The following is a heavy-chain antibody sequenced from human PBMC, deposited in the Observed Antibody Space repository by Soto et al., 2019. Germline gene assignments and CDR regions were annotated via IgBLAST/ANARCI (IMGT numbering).Heavy chain of an antibody. V-gene: IGHV5-51*01. CDR1: GYSFTSYW. J-gene: IGHJ3*02. Sequence: GESLKISCKGSGYSFTSYWIGWVRQMPGKGLEWMGIIYPGDSDTRYSPSFQSQVTISADKSISTAYLQWSSLKASDTAMYYCACASTTVTTRRAFDIWGQGTMVTVSS. D-gene: IGHD4-17*01. CDR3: ACASTTVTTRRAFDI. CDR2: IYPGDSDT.